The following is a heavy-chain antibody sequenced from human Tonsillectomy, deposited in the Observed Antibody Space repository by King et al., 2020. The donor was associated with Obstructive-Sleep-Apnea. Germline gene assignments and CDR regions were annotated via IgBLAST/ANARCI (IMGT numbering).Heavy chain of an antibody. D-gene: IGHD2-21*02. CDR1: GYSFTSYW. V-gene: IGHV5-51*01. J-gene: IGHJ4*02. CDR3: ARRIDRGRCGGDCYPDY. Sequence: QLVQSGAEVKKPGESLKISCKGSGYSFTSYWIGWVRQMPGKGLEWMGSIYPGDSDTRYSPSFQGQVNISADKSISTAYLQWSSRKASDTALYYGARRIDRGRCGGDCYPDYWGQGTLVTVSS. CDR2: IYPGDSDT.